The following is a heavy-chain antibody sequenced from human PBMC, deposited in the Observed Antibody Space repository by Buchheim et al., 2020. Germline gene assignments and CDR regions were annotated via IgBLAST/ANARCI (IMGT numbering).Heavy chain of an antibody. CDR1: GFTFSSYG. Sequence: VQLVESGGGVVQPGRSLRLSCAASGFTFSSYGMHWVRQAPGKGLEWVSSISSSSSYIYYADSVKGRFTISRDHAKNSLYLQMNSLRAEDTAVYYWARAGWFGELWGDGGYYYYYYDMDVWGQGTT. CDR3: ARAGWFGELWGDGGYYYYYYDMDV. V-gene: IGHV3-21*01. CDR2: ISSSSSYI. J-gene: IGHJ6*02. D-gene: IGHD3-10*01.